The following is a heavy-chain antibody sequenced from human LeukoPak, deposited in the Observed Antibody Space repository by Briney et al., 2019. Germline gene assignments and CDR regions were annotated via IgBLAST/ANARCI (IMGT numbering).Heavy chain of an antibody. J-gene: IGHJ3*02. Sequence: GGSLRLSCAASGFTFSSYSMDWVRQAPGKGLEWVSYISAISSSSTYYADSVKGRFTISRDNAKNSLYLQMNSLRAEDTAVYCCARDFHRRYSDSSGYNAFDIWGQGTMVTVSS. V-gene: IGHV3-48*04. CDR1: GFTFSSYS. D-gene: IGHD3-22*01. CDR2: ISAISSSST. CDR3: ARDFHRRYSDSSGYNAFDI.